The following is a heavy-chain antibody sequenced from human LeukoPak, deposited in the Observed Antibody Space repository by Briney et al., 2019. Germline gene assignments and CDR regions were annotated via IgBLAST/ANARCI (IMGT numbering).Heavy chain of an antibody. D-gene: IGHD7-27*01. CDR1: GYTFTGYY. J-gene: IGHJ5*02. Sequence: ASVKVSCKASGYTFTGYYMHWVRQAPGQGLEWMGWISAYNGNTNYAQKLQGRVTMTTDTSTSTAYMELRSLRSDDTAVYYCARLLTGGFDPWGQGTLVTVSS. V-gene: IGHV1-18*04. CDR2: ISAYNGNT. CDR3: ARLLTGGFDP.